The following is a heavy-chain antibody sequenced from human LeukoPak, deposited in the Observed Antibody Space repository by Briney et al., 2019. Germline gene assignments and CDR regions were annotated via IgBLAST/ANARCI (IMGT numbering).Heavy chain of an antibody. CDR2: IWYDGSHK. Sequence: GGSLRLSCAASGFTFSDSGMHWVRQAPGKGLEWVAIIWYDGSHKYYAESVKGRFTISRDNSKNTLYLQMNSLRAEDTAVYYCAKGGITPDYWGQGTLVAVSA. D-gene: IGHD4-23*01. V-gene: IGHV3-33*06. J-gene: IGHJ4*02. CDR1: GFTFSDSG. CDR3: AKGGITPDY.